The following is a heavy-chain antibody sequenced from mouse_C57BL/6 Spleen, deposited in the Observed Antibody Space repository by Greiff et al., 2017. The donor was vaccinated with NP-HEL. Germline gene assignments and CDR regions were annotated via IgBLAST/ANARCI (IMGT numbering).Heavy chain of an antibody. CDR2: IWSDGST. Sequence: VKLVESGPGLVAPSQSLSITCTVSGFSLTSYGVHWVRQPPGKGLEWLVVIWSDGSTTYNSALKSRLSISKDNSKSQVFLKMNSLQTDDTAMYYCARNYGSSFYYAMDYWGQGTSVTVSS. D-gene: IGHD1-1*01. CDR3: ARNYGSSFYYAMDY. V-gene: IGHV2-6*02. J-gene: IGHJ4*01. CDR1: GFSLTSYG.